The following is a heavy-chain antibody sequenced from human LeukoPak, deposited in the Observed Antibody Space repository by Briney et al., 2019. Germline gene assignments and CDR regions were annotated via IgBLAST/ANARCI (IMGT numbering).Heavy chain of an antibody. Sequence: PSETLSLTCTVSGGSISSSYWSWIRQPPGKGLEWIGYIYYTGSTNYNPSLKSRVTMSVDTSKSHFSLKLTSVTAADTAVYYCARGYYDSSGYSNTFDIWSQGTMVTVSS. CDR2: IYYTGST. V-gene: IGHV4-59*01. CDR1: GGSISSSY. J-gene: IGHJ3*02. CDR3: ARGYYDSSGYSNTFDI. D-gene: IGHD3-22*01.